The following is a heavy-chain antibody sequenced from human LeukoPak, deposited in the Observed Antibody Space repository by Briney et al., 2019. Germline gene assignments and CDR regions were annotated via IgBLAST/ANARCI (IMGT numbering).Heavy chain of an antibody. V-gene: IGHV4-39*07. J-gene: IGHJ5*02. CDR3: ARQIRWLRYWFDP. D-gene: IGHD5-12*01. CDR2: IYYSGST. Sequence: SETLSLTCTVSGGSISSSSYYWGWIRQPPGKGLEWIGSIYYSGSTYYNPSLKSRVTISVDTSKNQFSLKLSSATAADTAVYYCARQIRWLRYWFDPWGQGTLVTVSS. CDR1: GGSISSSSYY.